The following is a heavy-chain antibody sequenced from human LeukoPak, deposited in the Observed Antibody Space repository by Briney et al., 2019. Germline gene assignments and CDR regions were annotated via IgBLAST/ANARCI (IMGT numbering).Heavy chain of an antibody. CDR2: IWYDGSNK. CDR1: GFTFSSYG. CDR3: ARDLTYYDSSGYGY. V-gene: IGHV3-33*01. D-gene: IGHD3-22*01. J-gene: IGHJ4*02. Sequence: PGGSLRLSCAASGFTFSSYGMHWVRRAPGKGLEWVAVIWYDGSNKYYADSVKGRFTISRDNSKNTLYLQMNSLRAEDTAVYYCARDLTYYDSSGYGYWGQGTLVTVSS.